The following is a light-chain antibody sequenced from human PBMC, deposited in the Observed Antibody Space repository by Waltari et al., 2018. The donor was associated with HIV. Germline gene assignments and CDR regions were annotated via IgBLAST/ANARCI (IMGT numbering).Light chain of an antibody. V-gene: IGKV1-12*01. CDR1: QAISYW. CDR2: SAS. CDR3: QQASSFPIT. J-gene: IGKJ3*01. Sequence: DIKMTQSPSSVSASVGDRVTITCRASQAISYWLAWYQKRTGKAPRLLIYSASNLQSGGPSRFSGSRSETDFTLTISSLQPEDFATYFCQQASSFPITFGPGTTVNVK.